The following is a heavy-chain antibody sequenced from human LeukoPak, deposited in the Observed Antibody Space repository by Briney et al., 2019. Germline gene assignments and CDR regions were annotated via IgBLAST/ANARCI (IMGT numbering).Heavy chain of an antibody. CDR2: INHSGST. CDR3: ARVSSGRPYYYYYYMDV. D-gene: IGHD6-19*01. Sequence: PSETLSLTCAVYGVSFSGYYWSWIRQPPGKGLEWIGEINHSGSTNYNPSLKSRVTISVDTSKNQFSLKLSSVTAADTAVYYCARVSSGRPYYYYYYMDVWGKGTTVTVSS. J-gene: IGHJ6*03. V-gene: IGHV4-34*01. CDR1: GVSFSGYY.